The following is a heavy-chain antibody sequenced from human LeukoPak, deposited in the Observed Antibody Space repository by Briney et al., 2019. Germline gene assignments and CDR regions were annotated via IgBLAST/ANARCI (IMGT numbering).Heavy chain of an antibody. D-gene: IGHD6-13*01. Sequence: GGSLRLSCAASGFTFDDYAMHWVRQVPGKGLEWVSGISWNSGSIGYADSVKGRFTISRDNAKNSLYLQMNSLRAEDTAVYYCARVDSSSWSPVDYWGQGTLVTVSS. CDR1: GFTFDDYA. CDR2: ISWNSGSI. J-gene: IGHJ4*02. V-gene: IGHV3-9*01. CDR3: ARVDSSSWSPVDY.